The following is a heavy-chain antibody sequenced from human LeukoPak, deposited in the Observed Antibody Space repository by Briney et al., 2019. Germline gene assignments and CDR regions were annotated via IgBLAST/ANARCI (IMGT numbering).Heavy chain of an antibody. Sequence: GGSLRLSCAASGFTFSSYAMSWVRQAPGKGLEWVSAISGSGGSTYYADSVKGRFTISRDNSKNTLYLQMNSLRAEDTAVYYCARDLTHGGKTYWGQGTLVTVSS. CDR2: ISGSGGST. J-gene: IGHJ4*02. CDR1: GFTFSSYA. V-gene: IGHV3-23*01. CDR3: ARDLTHGGKTY. D-gene: IGHD4-23*01.